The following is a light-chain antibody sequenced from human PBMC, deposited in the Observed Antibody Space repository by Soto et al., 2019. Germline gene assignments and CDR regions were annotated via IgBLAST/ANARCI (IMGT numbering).Light chain of an antibody. CDR3: QQYNNWPLYS. CDR1: QGVGTN. V-gene: IGKV3-15*01. J-gene: IGKJ2*01. Sequence: EIVMTQSPGTRSVSPGERATLSCRASQGVGTNLDWYQQRPGQAPRLLIYAASTRATGIPARFSGRGSGTEFTLTISSLQSEDFALYFCQQYNNWPLYSFGQGTKLEIK. CDR2: AAS.